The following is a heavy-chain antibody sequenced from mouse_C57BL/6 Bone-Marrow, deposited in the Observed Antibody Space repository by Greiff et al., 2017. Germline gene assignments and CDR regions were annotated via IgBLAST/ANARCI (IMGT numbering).Heavy chain of an antibody. CDR1: GFSLTSYG. V-gene: IGHV2-4*01. D-gene: IGHD2-5*01. CDR2: IWSGGST. CDR3: APYSNYPDAMDY. Sequence: VQLQESGPGLVQPSHSLSITCTVSGFSLTSYGVHWVRQPPGKGLEWLGVIWSGGSTDYSAAFISRLSISKDNSKSQVFFKMNSLQADDTAIYYCAPYSNYPDAMDYWGQGTSVTVSS. J-gene: IGHJ4*01.